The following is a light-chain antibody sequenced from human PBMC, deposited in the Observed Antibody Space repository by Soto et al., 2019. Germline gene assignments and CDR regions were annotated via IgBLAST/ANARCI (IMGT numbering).Light chain of an antibody. CDR2: AAS. V-gene: IGKV1-6*01. Sequence: AIQMTQSPSSLSASVGDRVTITCRASQGIRNDLGWYQQKPGKAPKLLIYAASSLQSGVPSRVSGSGSDTDFTLNSRSLPPEDFATYYCLQDYNDPRKFGQGNKVEIK. CDR3: LQDYNDPRK. CDR1: QGIRND. J-gene: IGKJ1*01.